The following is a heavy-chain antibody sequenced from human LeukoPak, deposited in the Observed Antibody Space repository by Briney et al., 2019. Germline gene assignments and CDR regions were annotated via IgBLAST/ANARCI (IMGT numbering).Heavy chain of an antibody. J-gene: IGHJ4*02. CDR2: VYYSGNT. D-gene: IGHD2-8*01. CDR1: GGAISTYY. CDR3: ARVGNGHFDY. Sequence: KPSETLSLTCIVSGGAISTYYWSWIRQPPGKRLEWIGYVYYSGNTNYNPPLKSRVTISIDTSKYQFSLKLSSVAAADTAVYYCARVGNGHFDYWGQGTLVTVSS. V-gene: IGHV4-59*01.